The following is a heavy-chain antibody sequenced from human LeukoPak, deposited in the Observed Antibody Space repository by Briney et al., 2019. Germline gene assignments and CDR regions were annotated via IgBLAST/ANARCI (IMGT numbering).Heavy chain of an antibody. V-gene: IGHV3-48*02. CDR2: ISRGGDAP. CDR1: GFTFSSYT. D-gene: IGHD7-27*01. J-gene: IGHJ4*02. Sequence: GGSLRLSCAASGFTFSSYTMNWVRQGPGKGLEWVSFISRGGDAPSYADSVKGRFTIYRDNAKNSLYLQMNSPRDDDTAVYYCARDENWGFDYWGQGTLVTVSS. CDR3: ARDENWGFDY.